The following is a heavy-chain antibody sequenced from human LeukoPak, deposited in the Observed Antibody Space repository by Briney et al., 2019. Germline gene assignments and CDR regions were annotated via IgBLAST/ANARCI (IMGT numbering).Heavy chain of an antibody. CDR3: ARVLSGADYVWGSYRPSWFDP. CDR2: IYYSGST. Sequence: SETLSLTCTVSGGSISSSSYYWGWIRQPPGKGLEWIGSIYYSGSTYYNPSLKSRVTISVDTSKNQFSLKLSSVTAADTAVYYCARVLSGADYVWGSYRPSWFDPWGQGTLVTVSS. D-gene: IGHD3-16*02. CDR1: GGSISSSSYY. J-gene: IGHJ5*02. V-gene: IGHV4-39*07.